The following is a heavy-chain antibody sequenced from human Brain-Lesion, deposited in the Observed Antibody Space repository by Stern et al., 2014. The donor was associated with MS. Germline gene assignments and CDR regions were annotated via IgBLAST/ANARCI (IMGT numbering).Heavy chain of an antibody. J-gene: IGHJ6*02. Sequence: QVQLQESGPGLVKPSQTLSLSCTVSGGSISSGGYYWSWIRQPAGKGLEWIGRIFNSGSTSYNPSLNSRVTISINTSKNQFSLRLNSRTAADTAVYYCARGRVVPGFQYYATDVWGQGATVIVSS. CDR2: IFNSGST. D-gene: IGHD2-2*01. CDR1: GGSISSGGYY. V-gene: IGHV4-61*02. CDR3: ARGRVVPGFQYYATDV.